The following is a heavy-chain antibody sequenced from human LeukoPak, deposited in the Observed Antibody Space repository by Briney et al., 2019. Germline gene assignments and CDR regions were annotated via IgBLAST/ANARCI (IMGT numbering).Heavy chain of an antibody. D-gene: IGHD1-26*01. Sequence: GASVKVSCKASGYTFTSYDINWVRQATGQGLEWMGWMNPNSGNTGYAQKFQGRVTITRNTSISTAYMELSSLRSEDTAVYYCAREGIIVGAPYYYYMDVWGKGTTVTVSS. V-gene: IGHV1-8*03. CDR2: MNPNSGNT. CDR1: GYTFTSYD. CDR3: AREGIIVGAPYYYYMDV. J-gene: IGHJ6*03.